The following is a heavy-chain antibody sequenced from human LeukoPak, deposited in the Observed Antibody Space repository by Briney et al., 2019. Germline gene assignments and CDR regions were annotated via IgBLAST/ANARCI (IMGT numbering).Heavy chain of an antibody. V-gene: IGHV3-48*03. D-gene: IGHD2-15*01. Sequence: GGSLRLSCAASGFTFSSYEMNWVRQAPGKGLEWVSYISSSGSTLYYADSVKGRFTISRDNAKNSLHLQMNSLRAEDTAVYYCARDGYCSGGSCYYYYGMDVWGQGTTVTVSS. J-gene: IGHJ6*02. CDR1: GFTFSSYE. CDR3: ARDGYCSGGSCYYYYGMDV. CDR2: ISSSGSTL.